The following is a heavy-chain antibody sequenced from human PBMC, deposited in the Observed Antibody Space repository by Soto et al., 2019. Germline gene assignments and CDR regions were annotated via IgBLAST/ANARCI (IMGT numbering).Heavy chain of an antibody. J-gene: IGHJ3*01. CDR3: FRGPGAYVYFGFDV. D-gene: IGHD3-9*01. CDR1: GFNFNTDA. CDR2: INSDGTST. Sequence: GGSLRLSCVASGFNFNTDAMHWVRQAPGEGLVWISRINSDGTSTDYTDSVRGRLTFARDNAKNTLYLQMNSLRADDTAVYYCFRGPGAYVYFGFDVWGQGTMVTVSS. V-gene: IGHV3-74*01.